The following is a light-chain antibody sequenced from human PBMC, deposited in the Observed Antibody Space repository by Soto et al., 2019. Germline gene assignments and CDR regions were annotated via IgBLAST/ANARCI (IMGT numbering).Light chain of an antibody. V-gene: IGKV3D-20*02. CDR1: QSLANSF. Sequence: EFVLAQSPVTRSWSPAERSTLSCMASQSLANSFIAWYQQKPGQAPRLLIYDTSSRASGIPDRFSGSGSGTDFTLTISSLEPEDFAVYYCQQRSNWPITFGQGTRLEIK. J-gene: IGKJ5*01. CDR2: DTS. CDR3: QQRSNWPIT.